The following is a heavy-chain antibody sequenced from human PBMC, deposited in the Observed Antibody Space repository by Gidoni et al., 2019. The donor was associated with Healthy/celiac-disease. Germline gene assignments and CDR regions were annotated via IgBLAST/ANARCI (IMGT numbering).Heavy chain of an antibody. V-gene: IGHV3-23*01. D-gene: IGHD2-21*01. J-gene: IGHJ3*02. CDR2: ISGSGGST. CDR1: GFTFSSYA. CDR3: AKDLLFPLVVVIAYDAFDI. Sequence: EVQLLESGGGLVQPGGSLRLSFAASGFTFSSYAMRWVRQAPGKGLEWVSAISGSGGSTYYADSVKGRFTISRDNSKNTLYLQMNSLRAEDTAVYYCAKDLLFPLVVVIAYDAFDIWGQGTMVTVSS.